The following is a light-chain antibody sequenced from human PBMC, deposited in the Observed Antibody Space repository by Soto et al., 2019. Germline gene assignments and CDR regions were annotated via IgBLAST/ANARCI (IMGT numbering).Light chain of an antibody. Sequence: EIVLTQSPGTLSLSPVERATLSCRASQSVSSSFLAWYQQKPGQAPRLLIYGASIRATGIPDRFSGSGSGTDFTLTSSRVEPEDFAVYYCQQHGSSPWTFGQGTKVEIK. J-gene: IGKJ1*01. CDR2: GAS. CDR1: QSVSSSF. CDR3: QQHGSSPWT. V-gene: IGKV3-20*01.